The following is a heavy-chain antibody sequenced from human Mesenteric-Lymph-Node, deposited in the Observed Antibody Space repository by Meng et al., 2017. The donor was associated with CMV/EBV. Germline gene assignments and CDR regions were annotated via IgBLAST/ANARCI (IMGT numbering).Heavy chain of an antibody. J-gene: IGHJ6*02. V-gene: IGHV3-33*01. D-gene: IGHD2-15*01. Sequence: SCKGSGYSFTSYWIGWVRQAPGKGLEWVALIRYDGSNKYYADSVKGRFTISRDNSKNTLYLQMNSLRAEDTAVYYCARSSLGFCSATSCYYQYGMDVWGQGTTVTVSS. CDR1: GYSFTSYW. CDR2: IRYDGSNK. CDR3: ARSSLGFCSATSCYYQYGMDV.